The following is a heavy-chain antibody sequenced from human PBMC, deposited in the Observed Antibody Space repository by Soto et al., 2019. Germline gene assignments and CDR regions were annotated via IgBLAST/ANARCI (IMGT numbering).Heavy chain of an antibody. CDR2: IKQDGSEK. D-gene: IGHD5-12*01. CDR1: GFTFSSYW. J-gene: IGHJ3*02. CDR3: ATRYSGYDYFFPGQPHKIAVAGTTYAFDI. Sequence: GGSLRLSCAASGFTFSSYWMSWVRQAPGKGLEWVANIKQDGSEKYYVDSVKGRFTISRDNAKNSLFLQMNSLRVEDTAVYYCATRYSGYDYFFPGQPHKIAVAGTTYAFDIWGQGTMVT. V-gene: IGHV3-7*05.